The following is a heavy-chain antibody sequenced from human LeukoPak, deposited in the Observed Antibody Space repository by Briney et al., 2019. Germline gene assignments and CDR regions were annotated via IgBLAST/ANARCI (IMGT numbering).Heavy chain of an antibody. CDR2: INPKRGAT. CDR1: GHTFTGDY. D-gene: IGHD6-19*01. Sequence: ASVKASCKASGHTFTGDYMHWVRQAPGQGLECMGWINPKRGATNYAQKFQGRVTMTRDTSISTVYMELSGLRYDDTAVYYCARAIAVAAHLDSWGQGTLVTVSS. V-gene: IGHV1-2*02. J-gene: IGHJ4*02. CDR3: ARAIAVAAHLDS.